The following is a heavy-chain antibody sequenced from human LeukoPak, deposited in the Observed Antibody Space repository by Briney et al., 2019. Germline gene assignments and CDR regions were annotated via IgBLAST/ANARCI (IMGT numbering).Heavy chain of an antibody. D-gene: IGHD7-27*01. V-gene: IGHV3-23*01. Sequence: GGSLRLSCAASGFILSSYAMSWVRQAPGKGLEWVSAISGSGGSTYYADSVRGRFTISRDNSKNTLYLQMSGLRAEDTAVYYCARDFWGQYYFDYWGQGTLVTVSS. CDR2: ISGSGGST. J-gene: IGHJ4*02. CDR3: ARDFWGQYYFDY. CDR1: GFILSSYA.